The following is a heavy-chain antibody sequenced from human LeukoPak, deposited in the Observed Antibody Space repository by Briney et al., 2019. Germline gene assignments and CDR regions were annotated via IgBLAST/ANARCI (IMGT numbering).Heavy chain of an antibody. Sequence: GGSLRLSCAASGFTFSAYAMSWVRQAPGKGVEWVSAIGGSGTNTYYADSVKGRFNISRVNSKNTLYLQMDSLRAEDTAVYYCAKDPFRARISAPDYWGQGTLVTVSS. V-gene: IGHV3-23*01. CDR1: GFTFSAYA. D-gene: IGHD6-6*01. CDR2: IGGSGTNT. CDR3: AKDPFRARISAPDY. J-gene: IGHJ4*02.